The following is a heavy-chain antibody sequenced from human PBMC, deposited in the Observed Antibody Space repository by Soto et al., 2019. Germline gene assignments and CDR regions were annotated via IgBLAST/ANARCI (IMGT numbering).Heavy chain of an antibody. CDR2: ISSSSSYI. D-gene: IGHD3-3*01. CDR1: GFTFSSYS. CDR3: ARALVEWLSPDAFAI. Sequence: GGSLRLSCAASGFTFSSYSMNWVRQAPGKGLEWVSSISSSSSYIYYADSVKGRFTISRDNAKNSLYLQMNSLRAEDTAVYYCARALVEWLSPDAFAIWGQGTMVTVSS. V-gene: IGHV3-21*01. J-gene: IGHJ3*02.